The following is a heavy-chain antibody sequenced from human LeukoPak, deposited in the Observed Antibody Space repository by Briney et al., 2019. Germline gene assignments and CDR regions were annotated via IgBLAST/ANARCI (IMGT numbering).Heavy chain of an antibody. CDR1: GGTFSSYA. J-gene: IGHJ4*02. CDR3: VLRHAYCGGDCYSIFDY. V-gene: IGHV1-69*13. D-gene: IGHD2-21*01. Sequence: GASVKVSCKASGGTFSSYAISWARQAPGQGLEWMGGIIPIFGTANYAQKFQGRVTITADESTSTAYMELSGLRSEDTAVYYCVLRHAYCGGDCYSIFDYWGQGTLVTVSS. CDR2: IIPIFGTA.